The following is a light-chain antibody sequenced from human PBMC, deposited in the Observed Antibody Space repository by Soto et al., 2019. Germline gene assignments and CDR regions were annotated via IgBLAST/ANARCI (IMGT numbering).Light chain of an antibody. CDR3: QQYGSSSWT. CDR1: QSISSSY. V-gene: IGKV3-20*01. CDR2: GAS. Sequence: ELVLTQSPGTLSLSPGKRATLSCRASQSISSSYLAWYQQRPGQAPRLLIYGASSRATGIPDRFSGSGSGTEFTLTISRLEPEEFAVYYCQQYGSSSWTFGQGTKVDIK. J-gene: IGKJ1*01.